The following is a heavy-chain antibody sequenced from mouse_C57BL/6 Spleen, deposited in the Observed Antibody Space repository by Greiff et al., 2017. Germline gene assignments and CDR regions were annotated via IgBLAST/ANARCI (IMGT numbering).Heavy chain of an antibody. CDR2: IDPSDSYT. CDR3: ARSEGLRRGFAY. D-gene: IGHD2-4*01. Sequence: QVQLQQPGAELVKPGASVKLSCKASGYTFTSYWMQWVKQRPGQGLEWIGEIDPSDSYTNYNQKFKGKATLTVDTSSSTAYMQRSSLTSEDSAVYYCARSEGLRRGFAYWGQGTLVTVSA. J-gene: IGHJ3*01. V-gene: IGHV1-50*01. CDR1: GYTFTSYW.